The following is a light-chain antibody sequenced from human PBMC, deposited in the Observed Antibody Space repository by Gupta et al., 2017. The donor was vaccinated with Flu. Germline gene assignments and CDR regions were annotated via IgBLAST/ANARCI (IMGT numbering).Light chain of an antibody. CDR1: QSVGTY. V-gene: IGKV3-11*01. CDR2: DAS. CDR3: QKRSNWPPYT. Sequence: EIVLTQSPATLSLSPGERATLSCRASQSVGTYLAWYQQKPGQTPRLLIYDASNRHTGIPARFSGSGCGKDFTLTISSREPEDFAVYYCQKRSNWPPYTFGQGTMLEI. J-gene: IGKJ2*01.